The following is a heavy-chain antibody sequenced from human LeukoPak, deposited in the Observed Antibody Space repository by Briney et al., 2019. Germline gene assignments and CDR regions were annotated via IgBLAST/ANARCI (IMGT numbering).Heavy chain of an antibody. V-gene: IGHV1-8*01. CDR2: MNPINGNT. CDR1: GFTFTNYD. CDR3: ARDKAAAGPYGMDV. D-gene: IGHD6-13*01. Sequence: ASVKVSCKATGFTFTNYDINWVRQATGQGLEWMGWMNPINGNTGYAQKFQGRVTMTRDTSISTAYMELRSLTSEDTAVYYCARDKAAAGPYGMDVWGQGTTVTVSS. J-gene: IGHJ6*02.